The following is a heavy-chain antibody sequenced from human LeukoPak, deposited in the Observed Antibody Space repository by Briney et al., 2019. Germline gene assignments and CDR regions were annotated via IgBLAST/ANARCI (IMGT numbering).Heavy chain of an antibody. CDR1: GXTFNNYV. CDR3: AREGGPYRPLDY. Sequence: GSLRLSWAASGXTFNNYVVSWVRLASGKGLEWIGEVNLQGSTNYNPSLMGRVAISVDMSENHISLQLTSVTAADTAVYYCAREGGPYRPLDYSGQGTLVTVSS. V-gene: IGHV4-4*02. J-gene: IGHJ4*02. CDR2: VNLQGST.